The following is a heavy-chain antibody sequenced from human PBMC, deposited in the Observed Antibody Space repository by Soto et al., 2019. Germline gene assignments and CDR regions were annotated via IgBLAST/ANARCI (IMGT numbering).Heavy chain of an antibody. CDR3: AGDKDRQQLGGNYYYIMDV. Sequence: QVQLVQSGAEVKKPGSSLKVSCKASGGTFSSSAFSWVRQAPGQGLEWMGGIMPIFRTADYAQKFQGRVTITADESTSTAYMELSSLRSEDTGVYYCAGDKDRQQLGGNYYYIMDVCGQGTTVTVSS. D-gene: IGHD3-3*02. J-gene: IGHJ6*02. V-gene: IGHV1-69*12. CDR1: GGTFSSSA. CDR2: IMPIFRTA.